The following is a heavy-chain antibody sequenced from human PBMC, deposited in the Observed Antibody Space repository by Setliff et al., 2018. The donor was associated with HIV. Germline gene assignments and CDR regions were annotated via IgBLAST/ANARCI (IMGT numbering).Heavy chain of an antibody. J-gene: IGHJ4*02. CDR1: GGSNSGSSYF. Sequence: SETLSLTCTVSGGSNSGSSYFLAWIRQPPGRGLEWIGSIFHSAATNYNPSLKSRVTISLDTSKNQFSLKLTSMTAADTAVYYCARFAAAGAPGPTDFAYWGQGTLVTVSS. D-gene: IGHD6-13*01. CDR2: IFHSAAT. V-gene: IGHV4-39*07. CDR3: ARFAAAGAPGPTDFAY.